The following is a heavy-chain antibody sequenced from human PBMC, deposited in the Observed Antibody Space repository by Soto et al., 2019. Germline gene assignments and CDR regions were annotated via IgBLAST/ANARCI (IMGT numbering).Heavy chain of an antibody. Sequence: SETLSLTCTVSGGSVSSGSYYWSWIRQPPGKGLEWIGYIYYSGSTNYNPSLKSRVTISVDTSKNQFSLKLSSVTAADTAVYYCARGHDYYDSSGYSFDYWGQGTLVTVSS. D-gene: IGHD3-22*01. CDR2: IYYSGST. CDR1: GGSVSSGSYY. CDR3: ARGHDYYDSSGYSFDY. J-gene: IGHJ4*02. V-gene: IGHV4-61*01.